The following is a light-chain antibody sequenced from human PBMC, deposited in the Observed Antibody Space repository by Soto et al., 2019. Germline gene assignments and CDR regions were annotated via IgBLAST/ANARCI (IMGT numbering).Light chain of an antibody. CDR2: SAS. V-gene: IGKV3-15*01. Sequence: EIVMTQSPATLSVSPGDRATLSCRASQSVSSDLAWYHQKPGQAPRLLIYSASTRATGIPARFSGSGSGTEFTLTINSLQSEDFAVYYCQQYNNWPRTFGQGTKVEIK. CDR3: QQYNNWPRT. J-gene: IGKJ1*01. CDR1: QSVSSD.